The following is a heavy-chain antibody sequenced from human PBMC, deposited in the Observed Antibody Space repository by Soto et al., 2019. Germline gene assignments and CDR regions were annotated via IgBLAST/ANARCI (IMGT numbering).Heavy chain of an antibody. CDR1: GFTFSSYA. D-gene: IGHD3-10*01. Sequence: GGSLRLSCAASGFTFSSYAMSWVRQAPGKGLEWVSAISGSGGSTYYADSVKGRFTISRDNSKNTLYLQMNSLRAEDTAVYYCAKDRSLWFGELLSLGDYYYYYMDVWGKGTTVTVSS. V-gene: IGHV3-23*01. J-gene: IGHJ6*03. CDR3: AKDRSLWFGELLSLGDYYYYYMDV. CDR2: ISGSGGST.